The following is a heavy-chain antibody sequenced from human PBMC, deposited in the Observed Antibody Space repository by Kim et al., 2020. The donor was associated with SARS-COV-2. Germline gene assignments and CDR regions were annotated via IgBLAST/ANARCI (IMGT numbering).Heavy chain of an antibody. J-gene: IGHJ4*02. CDR3: ATSVTAMGWY. V-gene: IGHV1-2*06. CDR2: INPDSGGT. Sequence: ASVKVSCKASGYTFSGYHMHWVRQAPGQGLEWMGRINPDSGGTNYAQKFQGRVTMTRDTSISTAYMELSRLTSDETAVYYCATSVTAMGWYWGQGALVTVSS. D-gene: IGHD2-15*01. CDR1: GYTFSGYH.